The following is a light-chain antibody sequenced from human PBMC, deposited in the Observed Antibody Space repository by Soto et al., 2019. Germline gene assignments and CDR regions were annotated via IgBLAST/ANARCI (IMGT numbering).Light chain of an antibody. CDR1: QSISSY. CDR3: QQTFSAPVT. V-gene: IGKV1-39*01. J-gene: IGKJ2*01. Sequence: DIQMTQSPSSLSASVGDRVTITCRASQSISSYLNWYQQKPREAPKILIYAASTLQSGVPSRFSGRGSGPDFSLTISSLQPEDFATYYCQQTFSAPVTFGQGTRLEIK. CDR2: AAS.